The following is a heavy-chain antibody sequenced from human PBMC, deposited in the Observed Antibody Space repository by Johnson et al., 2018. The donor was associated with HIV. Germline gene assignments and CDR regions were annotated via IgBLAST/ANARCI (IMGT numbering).Heavy chain of an antibody. D-gene: IGHD1-26*01. CDR1: GFTFSDYY. CDR3: AKDLGIVGAVHRTFDI. Sequence: QVQLVESGGGLVKPGGSLRLSCAASGFTFSDYYMSWIRQAPGKGLEWVSYISSSGSTIYYADPVKGRFTISRDNAKNLVYLQMNSLRAEDTAVYYCAKDLGIVGAVHRTFDIWGQGTMVTVSS. CDR2: ISSSGSTI. J-gene: IGHJ3*02. V-gene: IGHV3-11*04.